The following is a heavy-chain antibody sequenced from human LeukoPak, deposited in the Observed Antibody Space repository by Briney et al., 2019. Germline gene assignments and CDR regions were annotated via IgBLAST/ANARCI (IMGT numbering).Heavy chain of an antibody. CDR1: GFTFSNYA. V-gene: IGHV3-23*01. J-gene: IGHJ4*02. Sequence: GASLRLSCAASGFTFSNYAMSWVRQAPGKGLEWVSAISGSGGSTYYADSVKGRFTISRDNSKNTLYLQMNSLRAEDTAVYYCAKDNYYGSGSYVDYWGQGTLVTVSS. CDR2: ISGSGGST. D-gene: IGHD3-10*01. CDR3: AKDNYYGSGSYVDY.